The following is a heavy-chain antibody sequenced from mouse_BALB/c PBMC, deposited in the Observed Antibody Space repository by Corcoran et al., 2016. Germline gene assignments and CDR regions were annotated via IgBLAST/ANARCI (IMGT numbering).Heavy chain of an antibody. CDR3: ARGYDGYDYAMDY. D-gene: IGHD2-3*01. CDR1: GYTFTSYV. Sequence: VQLPQSGPELVKPGSSVKMSCKASGYTFTSYVMHWVKQKPGQGLEWIGYINPYNDGTKYNEKFKGKATLTSDKSSSTAYMELSSLTSEDSAVYYCARGYDGYDYAMDYWGQGTSVTVSS. CDR2: INPYNDGT. J-gene: IGHJ4*01. V-gene: IGHV1S136*01.